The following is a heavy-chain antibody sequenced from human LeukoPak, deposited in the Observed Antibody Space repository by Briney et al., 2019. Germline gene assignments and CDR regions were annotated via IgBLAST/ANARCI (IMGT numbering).Heavy chain of an antibody. CDR1: GGSISSSSYY. CDR3: AGPSWDY. J-gene: IGHJ4*02. Sequence: SETLSLTCTVSGGSISSSSYYWGWIRQPPGKGLEWIGSIYYSGSTYYNPSLKGRVTISVDTSKNQFSLKLSSVAAADTAVYYCAGPSWDYWGQGTLVTVSS. CDR2: IYYSGST. V-gene: IGHV4-39*01.